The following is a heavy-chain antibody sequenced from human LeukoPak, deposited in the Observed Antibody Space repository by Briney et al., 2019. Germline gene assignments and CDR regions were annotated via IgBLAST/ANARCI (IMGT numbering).Heavy chain of an antibody. CDR2: IKHDRSEK. CDR3: ARVPTRTVVRGVIAYYYMDV. D-gene: IGHD3-10*01. CDR1: GFTFSSYW. Sequence: SGGSLRLSCAASGFTFSSYWMSWVRQAPGKGLEWVANIKHDRSEKYYVDSVKGRFTISRDNAKNSLYLQMNSLRAEDTAVYYCARVPTRTVVRGVIAYYYMDVWGKGTTVTISS. J-gene: IGHJ6*03. V-gene: IGHV3-7*01.